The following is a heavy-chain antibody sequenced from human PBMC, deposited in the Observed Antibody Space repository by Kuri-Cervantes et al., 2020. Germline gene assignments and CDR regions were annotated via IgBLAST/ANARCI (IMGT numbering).Heavy chain of an antibody. Sequence: ASVKVSCKASGYTFTSYDINWVRQATGQGLEWMGWMNPNSGNTGYAQKFQGRVTMTRNTSISIAYMELSSLRSEDTAVYYCARGRYYYGSGKKKGYYMDVWGKGTTVTVSS. CDR1: GYTFTSYD. J-gene: IGHJ6*03. D-gene: IGHD3-10*01. CDR3: ARGRYYYGSGKKKGYYMDV. CDR2: MNPNSGNT. V-gene: IGHV1-8*01.